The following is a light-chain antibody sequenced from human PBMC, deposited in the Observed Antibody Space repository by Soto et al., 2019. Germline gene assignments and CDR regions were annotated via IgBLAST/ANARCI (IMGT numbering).Light chain of an antibody. J-gene: IGKJ1*01. CDR2: GAS. V-gene: IGKV3-15*01. CDR3: QKYNNWPPIT. Sequence: ETVMTQSPATLSVSPGERATLSCRASQNVRSNLAWYQQKLGQAPRLLIYGASTRATGIPARCSGSGSGTEFTLTISSLQSQDFSVYYCQKYNNWPPITFGQGTKLEI. CDR1: QNVRSN.